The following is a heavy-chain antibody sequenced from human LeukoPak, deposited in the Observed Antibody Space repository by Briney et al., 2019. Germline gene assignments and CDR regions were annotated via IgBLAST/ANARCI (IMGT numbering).Heavy chain of an antibody. Sequence: PGGSLRLSCAASGFTFSSYAMSWVRQAPGKGLEWVSAISGSGGSTYYADSVKGRFTISRDNAKNSLYLQMNSLRVEDTAVYYCARESAATTSLVDFDYWGQGTLVTVSS. CDR3: ARESAATTSLVDFDY. V-gene: IGHV3-23*01. D-gene: IGHD1-7*01. CDR2: ISGSGGST. J-gene: IGHJ4*02. CDR1: GFTFSSYA.